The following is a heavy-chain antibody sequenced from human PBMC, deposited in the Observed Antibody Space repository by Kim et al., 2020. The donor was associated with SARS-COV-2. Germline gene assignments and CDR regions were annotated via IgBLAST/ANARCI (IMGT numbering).Heavy chain of an antibody. CDR2: VFYGGSP. CDR1: GASISSSSYF. D-gene: IGHD6-6*01. CDR3: GRDAIYQIVN. V-gene: IGHV4-39*02. J-gene: IGHJ1*01. Sequence: SETLSLTCTVSGASISSSSYFWGWIRQPQGKDLEWIGSVFYGGSPNYKPSLKSLVTISVDTSRNQLSLKLRSVTAADTVVYYCGRDAIYQIVNWGQ.